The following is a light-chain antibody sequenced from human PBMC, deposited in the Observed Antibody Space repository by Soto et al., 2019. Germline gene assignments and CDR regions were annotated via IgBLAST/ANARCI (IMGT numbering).Light chain of an antibody. V-gene: IGKV3-15*01. CDR1: QTVASN. CDR3: QQYHNWPPQYT. Sequence: EIVMTQSPATLSVSPGERATLSCRASQTVASNLAWYQQKPGQAPRLLIHGASSRATGVPARFSGSGSGTEFTLTISGLQSEDFAAYYCQQYHNWPPQYTFGQGTKLQIK. CDR2: GAS. J-gene: IGKJ2*01.